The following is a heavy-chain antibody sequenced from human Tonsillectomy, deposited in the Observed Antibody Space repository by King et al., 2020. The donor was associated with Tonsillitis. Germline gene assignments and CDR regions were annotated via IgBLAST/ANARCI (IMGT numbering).Heavy chain of an antibody. J-gene: IGHJ6*02. Sequence: QLQESGPGLVKPSETLSLTCSVSGGSVSSGSHYWSWIRQPPGKGLEWIGYIYYSGSTKYNPSLKSRVTISMDTSENHFALKVSSVTAADSAVYYCAREGGSYYDYAMDVWGQGTTVTVS. D-gene: IGHD1-26*01. V-gene: IGHV4-61*01. CDR3: AREGGSYYDYAMDV. CDR2: IYYSGST. CDR1: GGSVSSGSHY.